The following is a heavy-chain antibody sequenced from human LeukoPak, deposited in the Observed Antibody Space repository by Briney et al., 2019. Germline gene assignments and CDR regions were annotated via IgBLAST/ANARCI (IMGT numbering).Heavy chain of an antibody. D-gene: IGHD1-1*01. CDR2: IYWNDDD. J-gene: IGHJ4*02. Sequence: SGPTLVNPTETLTLTCTCSGFSVSSSGVAVGWIRQPPGKALEWLGHIYWNDDDRYSTSLRSRLTITRDTSENQVVLTMTHMDPVDTATYYCAHLTTSAYYYDYWGQGTLVTVSS. CDR3: AHLTTSAYYYDY. CDR1: GFSVSSSGVA. V-gene: IGHV2-5*01.